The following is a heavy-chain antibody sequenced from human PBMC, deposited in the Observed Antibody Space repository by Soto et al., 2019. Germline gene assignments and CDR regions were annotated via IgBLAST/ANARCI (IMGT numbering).Heavy chain of an antibody. CDR3: AKDIEGYSSSSWFDP. V-gene: IGHV3-9*01. CDR2: ISWNSGSI. CDR1: GFTFSTYW. J-gene: IGHJ5*02. Sequence: EVQLMESGGGLVQPGGSLRLSCAASGFTFSTYWMDWVRQTPGKGLEWVSGISWNSGSIGYADSVKGRFTISRDNAKNSLYLQMNSLRAEDTALYYCAKDIEGYSSSSWFDPWGQGTLVTVSS. D-gene: IGHD6-13*01.